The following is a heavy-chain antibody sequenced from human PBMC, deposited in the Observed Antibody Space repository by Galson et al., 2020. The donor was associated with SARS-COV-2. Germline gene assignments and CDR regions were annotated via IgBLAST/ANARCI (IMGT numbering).Heavy chain of an antibody. J-gene: IGHJ5*02. CDR2: INPNSGGT. Sequence: FTGHYMHWVRQAPGQGLEWMGRINPNSGGTNYAQKFQGRVTMTRDTSISTVYMELSRLRSDDTAVYYCVRQILVAEPNWFDPWGQGTLVTVSS. CDR3: VRQILVAEPNWFDP. V-gene: IGHV1-2*06. CDR1: FTGHY. D-gene: IGHD2-8*02.